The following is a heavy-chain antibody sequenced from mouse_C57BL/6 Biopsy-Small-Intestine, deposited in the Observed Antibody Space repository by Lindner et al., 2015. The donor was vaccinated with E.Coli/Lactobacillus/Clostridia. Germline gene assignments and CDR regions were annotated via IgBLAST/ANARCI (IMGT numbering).Heavy chain of an antibody. CDR1: GYSFTSYG. CDR3: ARGGPRLLEWFYYYGMDV. CDR2: ISAHHGDT. D-gene: IGHD1-1*01. Sequence: SVKVSCKASGYSFTSYGITWVRQAPGQGLEWVGWISAHHGDTNSAQKLQGRVTMTTDTSTTTAYMELRSLRSDDTAVYYCARGGPRLLEWFYYYGMDVWGQGTTVTVSS. J-gene: IGHJ1*01. V-gene: IGHV1-74*01.